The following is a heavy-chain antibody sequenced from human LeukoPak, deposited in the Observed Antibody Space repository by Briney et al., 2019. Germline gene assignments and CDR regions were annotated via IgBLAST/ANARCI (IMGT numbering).Heavy chain of an antibody. J-gene: IGHJ4*02. CDR2: IIPILGIA. V-gene: IGHV1-69*04. CDR3: ARDRISYGSGSYLDY. Sequence: SVKVSCKASGGTFSSYAISWVRQAPGQGLEWMGRIIPILGIANYAQKFQGRVTITADKSTSTAYMELSSLRSEDTAVYYCARDRISYGSGSYLDYWGQGTLVTVSS. CDR1: GGTFSSYA. D-gene: IGHD3-10*01.